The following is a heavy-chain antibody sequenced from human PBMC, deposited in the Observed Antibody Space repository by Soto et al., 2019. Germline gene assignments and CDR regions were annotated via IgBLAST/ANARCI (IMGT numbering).Heavy chain of an antibody. CDR3: ATIFGDYPSFDY. Sequence: QVQLVQSGAEVKKPGSSVKVSCKASGGTFSSYTFNWVRQAPGLGLEWMGRIVPMRGMVNYAENFQGRVTISADKSTTTAYMELSSLRSEDTAVYYCATIFGDYPSFDYWGQGTLVTVSS. V-gene: IGHV1-69*02. J-gene: IGHJ4*02. CDR2: IVPMRGMV. D-gene: IGHD4-17*01. CDR1: GGTFSSYT.